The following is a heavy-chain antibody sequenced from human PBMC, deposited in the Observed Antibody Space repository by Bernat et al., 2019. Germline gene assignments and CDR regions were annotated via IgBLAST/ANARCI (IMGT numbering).Heavy chain of an antibody. CDR2: ISSSGII. Sequence: EVQLVESGGGLVQPGGSLRLSCAASGFTFSVYEMDWVRQAPGKGLEWVSYISSSGIIDYADSVKGRFTISRDNAKNSLYLQMNSLRVEDTAVYYCERGWGYFVWGQGTTVTVSS. J-gene: IGHJ6*02. CDR1: GFTFSVYE. CDR3: ERGWGYFV. D-gene: IGHD5-18*01. V-gene: IGHV3-48*03.